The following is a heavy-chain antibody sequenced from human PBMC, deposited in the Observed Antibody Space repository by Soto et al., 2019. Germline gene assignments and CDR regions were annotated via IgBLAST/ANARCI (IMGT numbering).Heavy chain of an antibody. CDR1: GGTFSSYA. CDR3: ARDLNAREYSSSWPRMDV. Sequence: ASVKGSCKASGGTFSSYAISWVRQGPGQGLEWMGGIIPIFGTANYAQKFQGRVTITADESTSTAYMELSSLRSEDTAVYYCARDLNAREYSSSWPRMDVWGQGTTVTVSS. J-gene: IGHJ6*02. CDR2: IIPIFGTA. D-gene: IGHD6-13*01. V-gene: IGHV1-69*13.